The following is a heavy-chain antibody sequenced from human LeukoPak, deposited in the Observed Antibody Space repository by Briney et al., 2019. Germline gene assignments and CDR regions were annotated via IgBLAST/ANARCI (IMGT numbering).Heavy chain of an antibody. V-gene: IGHV4-59*04. CDR1: GGSISSYY. J-gene: IGHJ3*02. Sequence: PSETLSLTCTVSGGSISSYYWSWIRQPPGKGPEWIGYIYYSGSTYYNPSLKSRVTISVDTSKNQFSLKLSSVTAADTAVYYCARPGYSGYVHDAFDIWGQGTMVTVSS. CDR2: IYYSGST. D-gene: IGHD5-12*01. CDR3: ARPGYSGYVHDAFDI.